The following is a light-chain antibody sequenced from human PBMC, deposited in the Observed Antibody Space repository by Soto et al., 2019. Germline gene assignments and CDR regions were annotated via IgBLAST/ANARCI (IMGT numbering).Light chain of an antibody. CDR3: QQSYSAPLT. CDR1: QSISSY. J-gene: IGKJ4*01. Sequence: DIQMTQSPSSLSASVGDRVTITCLASQSISSYLNWYQQNPGKAPKLLIYAASSLQSGVPSRFSGSGSGTDFTLTISSLQPEDFVTYYCQQSYSAPLTFGGGTKVEIK. V-gene: IGKV1-39*01. CDR2: AAS.